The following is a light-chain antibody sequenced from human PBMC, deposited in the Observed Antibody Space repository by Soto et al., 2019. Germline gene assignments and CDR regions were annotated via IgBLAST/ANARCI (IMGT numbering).Light chain of an antibody. V-gene: IGKV3-15*01. J-gene: IGKJ1*01. CDR1: QSVSIL. Sequence: EIVMTQSPATLSVSPWERATLSCGASQSVSILLARYQQKPGQAPRLLIHGATTRATGIPARFSGSGSGTEFTLTISSLQSEDFAVYYCQQYNNWPRTFGQGTKVDIK. CDR2: GAT. CDR3: QQYNNWPRT.